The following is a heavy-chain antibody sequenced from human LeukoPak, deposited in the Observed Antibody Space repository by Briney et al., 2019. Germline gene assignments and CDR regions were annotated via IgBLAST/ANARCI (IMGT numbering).Heavy chain of an antibody. Sequence: GGSLRLSCAASGFTFSSYSMNWVRQAPGKGLEWVSYISSSSSTINYADSVKGRFTISRDNAKNSLYLQMNSLRAEDTAVYYCAGGENHYNFWSASYYYYYYMDVWGKGTTVTVSS. CDR1: GFTFSSYS. CDR2: ISSSSSTI. D-gene: IGHD3-3*01. V-gene: IGHV3-48*01. J-gene: IGHJ6*03. CDR3: AGGENHYNFWSASYYYYYYMDV.